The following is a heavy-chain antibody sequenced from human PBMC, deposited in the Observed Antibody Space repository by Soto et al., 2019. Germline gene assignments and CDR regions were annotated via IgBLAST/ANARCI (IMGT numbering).Heavy chain of an antibody. D-gene: IGHD3-22*01. V-gene: IGHV4-39*01. J-gene: IGHJ4*02. CDR2: IYYSGST. CDR1: GGSINNNNYY. Sequence: SETLSLTCTVSGGSINNNNYYWGWIRQPPGKGLEWIGSIYYSGSTYNNPSFKSRVTMSVDTPKNQFSLKLGSVTAADTAVYYCARLLHDSRGYYYFDYWGQGTLVTVSS. CDR3: ARLLHDSRGYYYFDY.